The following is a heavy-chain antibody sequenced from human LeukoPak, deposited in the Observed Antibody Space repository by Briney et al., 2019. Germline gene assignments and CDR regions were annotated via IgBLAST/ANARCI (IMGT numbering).Heavy chain of an antibody. V-gene: IGHV3-30*02. CDR3: AKDTKRWKTYYYASGSYYFDY. CDR2: IRYGGSNK. Sequence: GGSLRLSCAASGFTFSSYAMSWVRQAPGKGLEWVAFIRYGGSNKYYADSVKGRFTISRDNSKNTLYLQMNSLRAEDTAMYYCAKDTKRWKTYYYASGSYYFDYWGQGTLVTVSS. D-gene: IGHD3-10*01. J-gene: IGHJ4*02. CDR1: GFTFSSYA.